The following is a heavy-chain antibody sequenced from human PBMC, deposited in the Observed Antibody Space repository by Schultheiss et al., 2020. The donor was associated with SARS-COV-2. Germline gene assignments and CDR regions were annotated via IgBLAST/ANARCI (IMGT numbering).Heavy chain of an antibody. CDR1: GFTFRSYA. D-gene: IGHD3-3*01. Sequence: GGSLRLSCAASGFTFRSYAMHWVRQAPGKGLEWVAVISYDGSNKYYADSVKGRFSMSRDNSKNTLYLQMNNLSVDDTAVYYCANHRGFLGWFPQAWGKGTTVTVSS. CDR2: ISYDGSNK. CDR3: ANHRGFLGWFPQA. V-gene: IGHV3-30*04. J-gene: IGHJ6*04.